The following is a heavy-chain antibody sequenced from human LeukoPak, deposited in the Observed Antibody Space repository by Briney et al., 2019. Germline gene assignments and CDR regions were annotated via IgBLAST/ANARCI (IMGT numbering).Heavy chain of an antibody. Sequence: GGSLRLSCAASGFTFSSYAMSWVRQAPGKGLEWVSAISGSGGRTYYADSVKGRFTLSRDNSKNTLYLQMNSLRADDTAVYYCVRDRGISFYFDYWGQGTLVTVSS. CDR2: ISGSGGRT. D-gene: IGHD3-16*02. CDR1: GFTFSSYA. J-gene: IGHJ4*02. CDR3: VRDRGISFYFDY. V-gene: IGHV3-23*01.